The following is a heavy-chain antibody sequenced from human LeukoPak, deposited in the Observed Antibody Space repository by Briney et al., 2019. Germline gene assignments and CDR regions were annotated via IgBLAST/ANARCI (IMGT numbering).Heavy chain of an antibody. CDR3: ARQGQYYAFWSGYVNWFDP. V-gene: IGHV4-38-2*01. Sequence: SETLSLTCAVSGYSISSGYYWGWIRQPPGKGLEWIGSIYHSGSTYYNPSLKSRVTISVDTSKNQFSLKLSSVTAADTAVYYCARQGQYYAFWSGYVNWFDPWGQGTLVTVSS. D-gene: IGHD3-3*01. J-gene: IGHJ5*02. CDR2: IYHSGST. CDR1: GYSISSGYY.